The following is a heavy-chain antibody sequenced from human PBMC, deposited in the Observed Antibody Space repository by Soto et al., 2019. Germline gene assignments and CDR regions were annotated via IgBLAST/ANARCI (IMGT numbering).Heavy chain of an antibody. J-gene: IGHJ4*02. CDR1: GGSISSSSYY. D-gene: IGHD6-13*01. CDR2: IYYSGST. V-gene: IGHV4-39*07. CDR3: VRPYYSSSWFPFDR. Sequence: PSETLSLTCTVSGGSISSSSYYWGWIRQPPGKGLEWIGSIYYSGSTYYNPSLKSRVTISVDTSKKTVYLQMSSLRVEDTALYYCVRPYYSSSWFPFDRWGQGTLVTVSS.